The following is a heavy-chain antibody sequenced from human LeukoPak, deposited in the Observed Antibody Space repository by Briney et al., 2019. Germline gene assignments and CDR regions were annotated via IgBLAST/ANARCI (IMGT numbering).Heavy chain of an antibody. D-gene: IGHD3/OR15-3a*01. CDR3: ARARSDLFDY. Sequence: SETLSLTCTVSGGSISGYYWSWVRQPPGKGLEWIGYIYYSGSTNYNPSLKSRVTISVDTSKNQCSLKLSSVTAADTAVYYCARARSDLFDYWGQGTLVTVSS. CDR2: IYYSGST. V-gene: IGHV4-59*01. CDR1: GGSISGYY. J-gene: IGHJ4*02.